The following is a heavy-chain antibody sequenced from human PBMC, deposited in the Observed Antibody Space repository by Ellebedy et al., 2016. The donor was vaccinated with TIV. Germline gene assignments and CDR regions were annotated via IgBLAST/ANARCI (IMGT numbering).Heavy chain of an antibody. CDR2: ITSSSDAI. V-gene: IGHV3-48*02. CDR3: ASGYSGGFYGIDY. J-gene: IGHJ4*02. Sequence: GESLKISCAASGLTFSSYSMDWVRQAPGKGLEWISYITSSSDAIYYADSVKGRFTISRDNAKNSLFLQMNSLRDEDTAVYYCASGYSGGFYGIDYWGQGTLVTVSS. D-gene: IGHD6-19*01. CDR1: GLTFSSYS.